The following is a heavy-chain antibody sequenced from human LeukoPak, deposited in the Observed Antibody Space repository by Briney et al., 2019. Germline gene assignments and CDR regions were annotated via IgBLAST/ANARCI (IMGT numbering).Heavy chain of an antibody. D-gene: IGHD3-10*01. CDR1: GYTFTSYD. V-gene: IGHV1-8*03. J-gene: IGHJ6*03. CDR3: SRSVYGSGIHLGEVYMDV. CDR2: MNTNSGNT. Sequence: ASVKVSCKASGYTFTSYDINWVRQATGQRLEWMGWMNTNSGNTGYEKKFQGRVTITRNTSISTTNKELSSWRSEDPAGHHCSRSVYGSGIHLGEVYMDVWGKGTTVTVSS.